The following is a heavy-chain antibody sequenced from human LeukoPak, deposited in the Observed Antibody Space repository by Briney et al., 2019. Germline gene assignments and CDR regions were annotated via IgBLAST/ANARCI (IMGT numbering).Heavy chain of an antibody. D-gene: IGHD4-17*01. V-gene: IGHV4-38-2*02. J-gene: IGHJ5*02. CDR3: ASSRSSYGDCWFDP. CDR2: IYHSGST. Sequence: SETLSLTCTVSGYSISSGYYWGWIRQPPGKGLEGIGSIYHSGSTYYNPSFKSRVTISVDTSKNQFSLKLSSVTAADTAVYYCASSRSSYGDCWFDPWGQGTLVTVSS. CDR1: GYSISSGYY.